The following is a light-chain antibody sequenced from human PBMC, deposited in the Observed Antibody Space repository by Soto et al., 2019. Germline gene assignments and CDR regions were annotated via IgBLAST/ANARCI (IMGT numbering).Light chain of an antibody. CDR2: KAS. CDR1: QSISTW. J-gene: IGKJ1*01. Sequence: DIQMTQSPSTLSASVGDRVTITCRASQSISTWLAWYQQTPGKAPNLLIYKASSLESGVPSRFSGSGSGTEFTLTISSLQSDDFATYYCQHYNSFSWTFGQGTKVEIK. CDR3: QHYNSFSWT. V-gene: IGKV1-5*03.